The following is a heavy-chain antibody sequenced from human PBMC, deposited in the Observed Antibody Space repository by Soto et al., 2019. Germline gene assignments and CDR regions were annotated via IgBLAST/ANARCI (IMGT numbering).Heavy chain of an antibody. J-gene: IGHJ4*02. V-gene: IGHV4-39*01. CDR1: GGSISSSSYY. Sequence: QLQLQESGPGLVKPSETLSLTCTVSGGSISSSSYYWGWIRQPPGKGLEWMGSIYYSGSTYYNPSLQSRVTISVDTSKNQFSLKLRSVTAADTAVYYCARRAGIIAAAGSTLFDYWGQGTLVTVSS. D-gene: IGHD6-13*01. CDR2: IYYSGST. CDR3: ARRAGIIAAAGSTLFDY.